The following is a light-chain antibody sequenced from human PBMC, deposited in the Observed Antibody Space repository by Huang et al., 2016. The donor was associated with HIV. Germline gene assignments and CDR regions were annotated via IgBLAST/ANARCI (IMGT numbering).Light chain of an antibody. CDR3: QQYNDWPPLT. J-gene: IGKJ4*01. V-gene: IGKV3-15*01. CDR1: HSVDSD. Sequence: EIEMTQSPATLSVSPGERATLSCRASHSVDSDLAWYQQNPGQAPRLLIYDASTRATGISAKFNGTGSGTEFSLSITNLQSEDFAVYYCQQYNDWPPLTFGGGTKVGI. CDR2: DAS.